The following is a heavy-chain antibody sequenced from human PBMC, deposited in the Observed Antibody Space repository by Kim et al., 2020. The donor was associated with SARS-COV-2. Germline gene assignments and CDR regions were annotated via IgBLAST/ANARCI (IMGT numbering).Heavy chain of an antibody. CDR1: GFTFSGSA. CDR3: TRGDFDWLSSRLCY. V-gene: IGHV3-73*01. CDR2: IRSKANSYAT. Sequence: GGSLRLSCAASGFTFSGSAMHWVRQASGKGLEWVGRIRSKANSYATAYAASGKGSFTISRDDSKNTAYLQMNSLNTEDTAVYYCTRGDFDWLSSRLCYWGQGTLVTVSA. J-gene: IGHJ4*02. D-gene: IGHD3-9*01.